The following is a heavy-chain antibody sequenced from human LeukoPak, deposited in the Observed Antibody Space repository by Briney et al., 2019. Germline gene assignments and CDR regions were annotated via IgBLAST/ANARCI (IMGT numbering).Heavy chain of an antibody. CDR3: ARVVAAAGLYFDY. Sequence: SQTLSLTCAISGDSFSSNSAAWNWIRQSPSRGLEWLVRTYYRSKWYNDYAVSVKSRITINPDTSRNQFSLQLNSVTPEDTAVYYCARVVAAAGLYFDYWGQGTLVTVSS. V-gene: IGHV6-1*01. CDR1: GDSFSSNSAA. J-gene: IGHJ4*02. CDR2: TYYRSKWYN. D-gene: IGHD6-13*01.